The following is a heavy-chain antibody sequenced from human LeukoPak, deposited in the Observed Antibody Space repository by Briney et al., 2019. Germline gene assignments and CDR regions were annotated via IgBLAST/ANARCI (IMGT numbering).Heavy chain of an antibody. CDR1: GGSISSYY. Sequence: PSETLSLTCTVSGGSISSYYWSWIRQPPGKGLEWIGYTYYSGSTNYNPSLKSRVTISVDTSKNQFSLKLSSVTAADTAVYYCARALEYYYDSSGYSGAYYFDYWGQGTLVTVSS. J-gene: IGHJ4*02. CDR2: TYYSGST. CDR3: ARALEYYYDSSGYSGAYYFDY. D-gene: IGHD3-22*01. V-gene: IGHV4-59*13.